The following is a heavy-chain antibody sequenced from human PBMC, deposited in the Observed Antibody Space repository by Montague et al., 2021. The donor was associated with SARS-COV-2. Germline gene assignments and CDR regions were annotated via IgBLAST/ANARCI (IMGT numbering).Heavy chain of an antibody. V-gene: IGHV6-1*01. CDR3: ARGDGLGPYTRYAFDI. Sequence: CAISGDSVSGDNVSWNWIRQSPSRGLEWLGRTYYRSRWFDHYEVSMKXRIGIKADTSKNQFSLQLDSVTPEDTAVYYCARGDGLGPYTRYAFDIWGQGTLVTVSS. D-gene: IGHD3-16*01. CDR2: TYYRSRWFD. CDR1: GDSVSGDNVS. J-gene: IGHJ3*02.